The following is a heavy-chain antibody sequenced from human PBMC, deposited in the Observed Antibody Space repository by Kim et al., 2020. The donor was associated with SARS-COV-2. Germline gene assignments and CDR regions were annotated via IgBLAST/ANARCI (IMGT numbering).Heavy chain of an antibody. D-gene: IGHD1-26*01. CDR3: ARGSSGSYPRAFDI. J-gene: IGHJ3*02. Sequence: ADSVKGRFTISRDNAKNTLYLQMNSLRAEDTAVYYCARGSSGSYPRAFDIWGQGTMVTASS. V-gene: IGHV3-74*01.